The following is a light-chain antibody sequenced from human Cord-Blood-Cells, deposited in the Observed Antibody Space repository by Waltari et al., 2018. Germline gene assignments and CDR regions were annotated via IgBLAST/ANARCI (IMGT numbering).Light chain of an antibody. J-gene: IGKJ1*01. CDR3: QQYDNLQT. Sequence: DIQMTQSPSSLSVSVGDRVTITCQASQDISNYLNWYQQKPGKAPKLLIYDASNLETGVPSRFSGSGSGTDFTFTISSLQPEDIATYYCQQYDNLQTFGQGTKVEIK. CDR2: DAS. V-gene: IGKV1-33*01. CDR1: QDISNY.